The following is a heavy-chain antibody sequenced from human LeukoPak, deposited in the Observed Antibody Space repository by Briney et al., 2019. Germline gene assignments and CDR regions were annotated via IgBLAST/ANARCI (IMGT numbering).Heavy chain of an antibody. CDR3: ARYKIAALTYYYYMDV. D-gene: IGHD6-6*01. Sequence: SVKVSCKASGGTFSSYAISWVRQAPGQGLEWMGGIIPIFGTANYAQKFQGRVTITADESTSTAYMELSSLRSEDTAVYYCARYKIAALTYYYYMDVWGKGTTVTVSS. CDR2: IIPIFGTA. J-gene: IGHJ6*03. CDR1: GGTFSSYA. V-gene: IGHV1-69*01.